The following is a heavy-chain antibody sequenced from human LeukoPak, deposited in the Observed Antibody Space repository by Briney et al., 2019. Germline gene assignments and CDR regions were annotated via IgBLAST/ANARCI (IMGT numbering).Heavy chain of an antibody. Sequence: SETLSLTCPVSGGSISSSFYYWGWIRQPPGKGLEWIGNIYYSGSTYYSPSLKSRVTISVDTSKNQFSLKLSSVTAADTAVYYCARLHYDSSAAAAFDIWGQGTIVTVSS. V-gene: IGHV4-39*07. CDR1: GGSISSSFYY. J-gene: IGHJ3*02. D-gene: IGHD3-22*01. CDR2: IYYSGST. CDR3: ARLHYDSSAAAAFDI.